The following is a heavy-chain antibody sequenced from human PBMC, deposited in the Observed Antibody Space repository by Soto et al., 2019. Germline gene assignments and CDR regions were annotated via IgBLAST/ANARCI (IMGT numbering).Heavy chain of an antibody. CDR3: ARGGWYAFDV. CDR1: GDSVSSHTAA. Sequence: SQTLSLTCAISGDSVSSHTAAWNWIRQSPSRGLEWLGRTLYRSKWYNEYALSVSSRITIDPDTSKNQFSLQLNSVTPEDTAVYYCARGGWYAFDVWGQGIMVTVSS. D-gene: IGHD2-15*01. CDR2: TLYRSKWYN. J-gene: IGHJ3*01. V-gene: IGHV6-1*01.